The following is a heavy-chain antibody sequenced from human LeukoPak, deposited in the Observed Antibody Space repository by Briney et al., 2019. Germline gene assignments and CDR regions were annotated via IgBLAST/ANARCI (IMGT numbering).Heavy chain of an antibody. CDR1: GYSISSGYY. Sequence: SETLSLTCTVSGYSISSGYYWGWIRQPPGKGLEWIGSIYHSGSTYYSPSLKSRVTISVDTSKNQFSLKLSSVTAADTAVYYCARDVRTPGYGGYWGQGTLVTVSS. CDR3: ARDVRTPGYGGY. V-gene: IGHV4-38-2*02. J-gene: IGHJ4*02. D-gene: IGHD5-12*01. CDR2: IYHSGST.